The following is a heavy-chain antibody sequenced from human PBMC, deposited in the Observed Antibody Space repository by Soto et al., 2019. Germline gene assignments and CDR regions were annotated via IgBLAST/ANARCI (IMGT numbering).Heavy chain of an antibody. CDR1: GFPFTTAW. CDR2: IKSKTEGGTT. CDR3: TTGVRSGYYKY. D-gene: IGHD3-3*01. Sequence: EVQLVESGGDLVKPGGSLRLSCAASGFPFTTAWMSWVRQAPGEGLEWVGRIKSKTEGGTTDYGAPVKGRFTISRDDSKHTLYLQMNSLKTEDTAVYYCTTGVRSGYYKYWGQGTLVTVSS. V-gene: IGHV3-15*01. J-gene: IGHJ4*02.